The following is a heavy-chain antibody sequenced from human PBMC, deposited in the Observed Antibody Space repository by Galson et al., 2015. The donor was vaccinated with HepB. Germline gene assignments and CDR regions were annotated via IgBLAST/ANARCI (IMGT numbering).Heavy chain of an antibody. D-gene: IGHD6-13*01. CDR3: AKGYSRSWYSGLGY. J-gene: IGHJ4*02. V-gene: IGHV3-53*01. CDR1: GFTVSSNY. CDR2: IYTGGST. Sequence: SLRLSCAASGFTVSSNYMTWVRQAPGKGLEWVSVIYTGGSTDYADSVRGRFTISRDNSKNTLYLQMNSLRAEDTAVYYCAKGYSRSWYSGLGYWGQGTLGTVPP.